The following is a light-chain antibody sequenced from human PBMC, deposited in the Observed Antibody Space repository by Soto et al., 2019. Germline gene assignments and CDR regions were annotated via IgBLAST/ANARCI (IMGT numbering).Light chain of an antibody. CDR1: QAVTTW. CDR3: QQSNSFPRT. J-gene: IGKJ4*01. V-gene: IGKV1-12*01. Sequence: DIQMTQSPSFVSASVGDRVTITCPASQAVTTWLAWYQQKPGDGPKLLIYAASTLQSGVPSRFSGSGSGTDFTLTIRSLQPEDFATYYCQQSNSFPRTFGGGTKVEIK. CDR2: AAS.